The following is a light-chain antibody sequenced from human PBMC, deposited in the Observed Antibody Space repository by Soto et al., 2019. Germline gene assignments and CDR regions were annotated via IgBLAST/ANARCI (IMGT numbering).Light chain of an antibody. CDR3: QQRSNWPPIT. J-gene: IGKJ5*01. Sequence: EIVLTQSPATLSLSPGERATLSCRASQSVSNSLAWYQQKPGQAPRLLIYDASNRATGIPARFSGSRSGTDFTLTISSLEPEDFAVYYCQQRSNWPPITFGQGTRLEIK. CDR2: DAS. CDR1: QSVSNS. V-gene: IGKV3-11*01.